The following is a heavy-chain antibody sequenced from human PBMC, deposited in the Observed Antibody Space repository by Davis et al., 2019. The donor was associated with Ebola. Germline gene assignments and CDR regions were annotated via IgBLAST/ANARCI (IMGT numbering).Heavy chain of an antibody. Sequence: SVKVSCKASGGTFSSYAISWVRQAPGQGLEWMGGIIPIFGTANYAQKFQGRVTITADESTSTAYMELRSLRSDDTAVYYCARDLGVVVVAANFYYYYGMDVWGKGTTVTVSS. CDR2: IIPIFGTA. CDR1: GGTFSSYA. V-gene: IGHV1-69*13. J-gene: IGHJ6*04. D-gene: IGHD2-15*01. CDR3: ARDLGVVVVAANFYYYYGMDV.